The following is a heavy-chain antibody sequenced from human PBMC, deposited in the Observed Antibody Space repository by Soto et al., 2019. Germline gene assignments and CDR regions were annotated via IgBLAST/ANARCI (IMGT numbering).Heavy chain of an antibody. D-gene: IGHD3-16*01. CDR1: GFTVSGSA. CDR2: IRDKANSYAT. V-gene: IGHV3-73*01. Sequence: PGGSLRLSCAASGFTVSGSAIHWVRQASGKGLEWVGRIRDKANSYATAYAASVNGRFTISRDDSKNTAYLQMNSLRTEDTALYYCTSPDYFYEGSTYQNNHYWGQGTLVTVPS. J-gene: IGHJ4*02. CDR3: TSPDYFYEGSTYQNNHY.